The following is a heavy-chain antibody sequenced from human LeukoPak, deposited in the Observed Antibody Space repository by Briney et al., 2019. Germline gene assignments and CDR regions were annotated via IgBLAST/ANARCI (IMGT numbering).Heavy chain of an antibody. D-gene: IGHD2-15*01. CDR2: ISAYNGNT. J-gene: IGHJ4*02. V-gene: IGHV1-18*01. CDR3: ARDSGLSGGSWPLDY. CDR1: GYTFTSYG. Sequence: GASVKVSFKASGYTFTSYGISWVRQAPGQGLEGMGWISAYNGNTNYAQKLQGRVTMTTDTSTSTDYMELRSLRSDDTAVYYCARDSGLSGGSWPLDYWGQGTLVTFSS.